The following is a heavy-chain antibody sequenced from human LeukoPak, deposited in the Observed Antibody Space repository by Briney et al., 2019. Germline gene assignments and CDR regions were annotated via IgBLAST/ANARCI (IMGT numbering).Heavy chain of an antibody. CDR1: GFTFSGST. CDR2: IRTKPNDYAT. J-gene: IGHJ4*02. CDR3: ARLGYSANSAVDY. V-gene: IGHV3-73*01. Sequence: GGSLRLSCAASGFTFSGSTIFWARQASGKGLEWVGRIRTKPNDYATSYVASVKGRFTISRDDSKNTAYLQMKSLKTEDTAVYYCARLGYSANSAVDYWGQGTLVTVSS. D-gene: IGHD4-23*01.